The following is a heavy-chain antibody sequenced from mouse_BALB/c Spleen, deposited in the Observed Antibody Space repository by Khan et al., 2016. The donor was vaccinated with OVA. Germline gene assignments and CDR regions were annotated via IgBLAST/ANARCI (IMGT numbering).Heavy chain of an antibody. CDR3: ARSNDYGSSLYAMDY. Sequence: DLVKPGASVKLSCKASGYTFTSYWINWIKQRPGQGLEWVGHIGPGSGNTYYNEIFQGKATLTVDTSSSTAYIQLSSLSSEDSAVYFCARSNDYGSSLYAMDYWGQGTSVTVSS. V-gene: IGHV1S41*01. CDR2: IGPGSGNT. CDR1: GYTFTSYW. D-gene: IGHD1-1*01. J-gene: IGHJ4*01.